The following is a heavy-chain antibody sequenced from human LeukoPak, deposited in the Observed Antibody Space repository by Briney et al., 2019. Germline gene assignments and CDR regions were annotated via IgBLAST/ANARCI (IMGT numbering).Heavy chain of an antibody. CDR2: ISYDGSNK. CDR3: ARKTTVYDAFDI. Sequence: GRSLRLSCAASGFTYSSYAMHWVRQAPGKGLEWVALISYDGSNKYYADSVKGRFTISRDNSKNTLYLQMNSLRAEDTAVYYCARKTTVYDAFDIWGQGTMVTVSS. J-gene: IGHJ3*02. D-gene: IGHD4-17*01. V-gene: IGHV3-30*04. CDR1: GFTYSSYA.